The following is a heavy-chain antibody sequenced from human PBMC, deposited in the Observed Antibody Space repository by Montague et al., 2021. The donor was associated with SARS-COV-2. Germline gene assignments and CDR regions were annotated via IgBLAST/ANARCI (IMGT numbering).Heavy chain of an antibody. J-gene: IGHJ4*02. D-gene: IGHD2-21*01. Sequence: SETRSLTCTVSGGSISSSSYYWGWIRQPPGKGLEWIGEINHTGSSNYNPSFKSRVIMSVDTSKNQFSLKLSSVTAADTAVYYCARAIQSQPLVVVIAIPRPFYYFDHWGQGTLVTVSS. CDR2: INHTGSS. CDR3: ARAIQSQPLVVVIAIPRPFYYFDH. V-gene: IGHV4-39*07. CDR1: GGSISSSSYY.